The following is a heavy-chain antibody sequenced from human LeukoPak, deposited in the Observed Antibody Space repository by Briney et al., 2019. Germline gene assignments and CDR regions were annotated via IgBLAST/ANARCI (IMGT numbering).Heavy chain of an antibody. CDR2: MNPDGSRI. J-gene: IGHJ4*02. D-gene: IGHD2-15*01. V-gene: IGHV3-74*01. CDR1: GLTFSRYW. CDR3: ASDFTGSDDF. Sequence: GRSLRLSYAASGLTFSRYWMHWVRQAPGKGLVWASRMNPDGSRIDYADSVKGRFTISRDNAKNTLYLQMNSLGVEDTAVYSCASDFTGSDDFWGQGTLVTVSS.